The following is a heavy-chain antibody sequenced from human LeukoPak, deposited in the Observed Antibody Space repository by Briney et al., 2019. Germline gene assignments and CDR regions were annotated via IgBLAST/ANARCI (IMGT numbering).Heavy chain of an antibody. CDR1: GFTFSSYG. D-gene: IGHD3-10*01. J-gene: IGHJ5*02. CDR3: AKDGILLDYYGSGSYFDP. CDR2: IRYDGSNK. V-gene: IGHV3-30*02. Sequence: GGSLRLSCAASGFTFSSYGMHWVRQAPGKGLEWVAFIRYDGSNKYYADSVKGRFTISRDNSKNTLYLQMNSLRAEDTAVYYGAKDGILLDYYGSGSYFDPWGQGTLVTVSS.